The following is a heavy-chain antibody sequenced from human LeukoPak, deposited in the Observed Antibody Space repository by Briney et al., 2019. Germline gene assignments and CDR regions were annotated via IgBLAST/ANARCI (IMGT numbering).Heavy chain of an antibody. J-gene: IGHJ4*02. CDR3: ARELPRSTTFIDY. CDR1: GGSVSSGSYY. Sequence: SETLSLTCTVSGGSVSSGSYYWSWIRQPPGKGLEWIGYIYYNGRTTYNPSLKSRVTMSVDTSKNQFSLKLSSVTAADTAVYYCARELPRSTTFIDYWGQGTLVTVSS. CDR2: IYYNGRT. D-gene: IGHD2/OR15-2a*01. V-gene: IGHV4-61*01.